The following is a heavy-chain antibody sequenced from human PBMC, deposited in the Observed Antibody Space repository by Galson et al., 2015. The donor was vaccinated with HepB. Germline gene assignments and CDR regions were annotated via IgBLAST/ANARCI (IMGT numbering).Heavy chain of an antibody. J-gene: IGHJ3*02. D-gene: IGHD3-10*01. V-gene: IGHV3-30*04. Sequence: SLRLSCAASGFTFNSYAMHWVRQAPGKGLQWVAVITYDGTNKFYARSVKGRFTISRDNSGNTLFLHMNSLRAEDTAVYYCARDQVWFGGAFDIWGQGTMVTVSS. CDR1: GFTFNSYA. CDR3: ARDQVWFGGAFDI. CDR2: ITYDGTNK.